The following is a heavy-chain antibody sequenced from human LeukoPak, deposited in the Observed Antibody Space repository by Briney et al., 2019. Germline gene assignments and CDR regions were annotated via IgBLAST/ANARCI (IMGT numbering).Heavy chain of an antibody. CDR2: IIPIFGTA. V-gene: IGHV1-69*05. J-gene: IGHJ6*03. Sequence: ASVKVSCKASGGTFSSYAISWVRHAPGQGLEWMGGIIPIFGTANYAQKFQGRVTITTDESTSTAFMELSSLRSEDTAVYYCAREYSPDYYYYYMDVWGKGTTVTVSS. CDR3: AREYSPDYYYYYMDV. D-gene: IGHD5-12*01. CDR1: GGTFSSYA.